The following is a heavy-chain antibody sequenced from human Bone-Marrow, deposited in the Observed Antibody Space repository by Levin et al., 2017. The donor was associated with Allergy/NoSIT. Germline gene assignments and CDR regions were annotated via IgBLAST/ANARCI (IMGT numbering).Heavy chain of an antibody. D-gene: IGHD2-15*01. CDR1: GFTFSNAW. CDR3: TYYIVVVVAGNDYCYGMDV. Sequence: PGGSLRLSCVASGFTFSNAWMSWVRQAPGKGLEWVGRINSKSEGETTEYAAPVKGRFTISRDDSKNILYLQMNSLKTEDTAAYFCTYYIVVVVAGNDYCYGMDVWGQGTTVTVSS. CDR2: INSKSEGETT. J-gene: IGHJ6*02. V-gene: IGHV3-15*01.